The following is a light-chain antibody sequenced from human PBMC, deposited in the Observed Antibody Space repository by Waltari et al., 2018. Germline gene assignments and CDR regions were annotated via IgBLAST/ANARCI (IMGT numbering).Light chain of an antibody. J-gene: IGLJ2*01. CDR3: SSQSSNDVVL. CDR2: DVS. Sequence: QSALTQPASVSGSPGQSVTIFCPGTSNDVGGYNSVSWYQEHPGQAPRVIIYDVSDRPSGVSDRFSGSKSGNTASLTISGLQAEDEADYYCSSQSSNDVVLFGGGTKLTVL. V-gene: IGLV2-14*01. CDR1: SNDVGGYNS.